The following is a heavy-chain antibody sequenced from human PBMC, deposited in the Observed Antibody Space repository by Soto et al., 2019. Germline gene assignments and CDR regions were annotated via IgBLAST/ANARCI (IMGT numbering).Heavy chain of an antibody. D-gene: IGHD3-10*01. J-gene: IGHJ4*02. V-gene: IGHV4-31*03. CDR2: IFYSGNT. CDR1: GNSISTGAYY. CDR3: AREGRSAAPQAGFDL. Sequence: SETLSLTCTVSGNSISTGAYYWSWLRQHPVKGLEWIGHIFYSGNTHYSPSRERRVTISVDTSKNQFSIKLTSVTVADTAVYYCAREGRSAAPQAGFDLWGQGTLVTVSS.